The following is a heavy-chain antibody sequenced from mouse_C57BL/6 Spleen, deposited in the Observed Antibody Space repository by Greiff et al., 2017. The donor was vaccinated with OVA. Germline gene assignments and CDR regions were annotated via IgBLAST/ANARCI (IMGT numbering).Heavy chain of an antibody. CDR2: INPSTGGT. CDR3: ARWKDGYWYFDV. D-gene: IGHD2-3*01. V-gene: IGHV1-43*01. J-gene: IGHJ1*03. Sequence: EVQLQESGPELVKPGASVKISCKASGYSFTGYYMHWVKQSSEKSLEWIGEINPSTGGTSYNQKFKGKATLTVDKSSSTAYMQLKSLTSEDSAVYYCARWKDGYWYFDVWGTGTTVTVSS. CDR1: GYSFTGYY.